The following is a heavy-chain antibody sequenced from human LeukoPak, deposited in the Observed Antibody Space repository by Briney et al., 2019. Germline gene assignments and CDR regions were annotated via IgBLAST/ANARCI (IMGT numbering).Heavy chain of an antibody. Sequence: SETPSLTCSVSSGSTSSYYWSWIRQSPGKGLEFIGYISYTGSTNYNPSLESRITISLDTSKSEFSLKMSSVTAADTAVYYCARVPVYYGMDVWGQGTTVIVSS. CDR2: ISYTGST. CDR3: ARVPVYYGMDV. CDR1: SGSTSSYY. J-gene: IGHJ6*02. V-gene: IGHV4-59*01.